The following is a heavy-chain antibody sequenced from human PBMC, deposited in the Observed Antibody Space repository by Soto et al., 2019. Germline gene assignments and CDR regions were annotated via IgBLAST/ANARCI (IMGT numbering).Heavy chain of an antibody. CDR1: GDSIISSDFY. J-gene: IGHJ5*02. CDR3: ARHSIALRKNNWFDP. Sequence: PSETLSLTCTVSGDSIISSDFYWGWVRQPPGKGLEWIGSIFYLGSSYYNPSLKSRVTMSVDTSKNQFSLRLRSVTAADTALYFCARHSIALRKNNWFDPCGQGIMVTVSP. CDR2: IFYLGSS. V-gene: IGHV4-39*01. D-gene: IGHD6-13*01.